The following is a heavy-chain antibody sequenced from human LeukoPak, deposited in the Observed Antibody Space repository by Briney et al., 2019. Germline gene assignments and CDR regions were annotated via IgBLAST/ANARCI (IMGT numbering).Heavy chain of an antibody. D-gene: IGHD3-10*01. Sequence: PSETLSLTCTVSGGSLSTYWWSWIRQPPGKGLEWIGNIYDSGSTNYNPSLKTRVTISVDTSKNQFSLKLSSVTAADTAVYYCARDPITLVRGVDGAFDIWGQGTMVTVSS. CDR3: ARDPITLVRGVDGAFDI. CDR2: IYDSGST. CDR1: GGSLSTYW. V-gene: IGHV4-59*12. J-gene: IGHJ3*02.